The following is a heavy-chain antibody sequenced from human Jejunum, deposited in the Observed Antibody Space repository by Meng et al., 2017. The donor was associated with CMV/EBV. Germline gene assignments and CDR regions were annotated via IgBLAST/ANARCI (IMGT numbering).Heavy chain of an antibody. CDR2: IFHSGAT. J-gene: IGHJ4*02. V-gene: IGHV4-4*01. CDR3: GDPPAGY. Sequence: TLYLTCVVSGGSLIGTNWWNWVRQPPGGGLEWIGEIFHSGATNLNPSLKSRVTISIDNSKNQFSLKLISVTAADTAVYFCGDPPAGYWGQGVLVTVSS. CDR1: GGSLIGTNW.